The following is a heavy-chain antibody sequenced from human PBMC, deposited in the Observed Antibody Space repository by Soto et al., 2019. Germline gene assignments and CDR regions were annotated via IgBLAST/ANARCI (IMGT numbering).Heavy chain of an antibody. J-gene: IGHJ6*02. CDR2: IIPILGIA. CDR3: AGSTVAGPYYYYYYGMDV. Sequence: SVKVSCKASGGTFSSYTISWVRQAPGQGLEWMGRIIPILGIANYAQKFQGRVTITADKSTSTAYMELSSLRSEDTAVYYCAGSTVAGPYYYYYYGMDVWGQGTTVTVSS. D-gene: IGHD6-19*01. CDR1: GGTFSSYT. V-gene: IGHV1-69*02.